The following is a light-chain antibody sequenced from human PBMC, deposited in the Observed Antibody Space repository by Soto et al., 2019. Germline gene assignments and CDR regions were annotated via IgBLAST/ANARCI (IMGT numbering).Light chain of an antibody. CDR1: SSDVGGYNY. J-gene: IGLJ1*01. CDR2: DVS. Sequence: QSVLTQPASVSGSPGQSITTSCTGTSSDVGGYNYVSWYQQHPGKAPKLMIYDVSNLPSGVSNRFSGSKSGNTASLTISGLQAEDEADYYCSSYTRSSTYVFGTGTKVTVL. CDR3: SSYTRSSTYV. V-gene: IGLV2-14*01.